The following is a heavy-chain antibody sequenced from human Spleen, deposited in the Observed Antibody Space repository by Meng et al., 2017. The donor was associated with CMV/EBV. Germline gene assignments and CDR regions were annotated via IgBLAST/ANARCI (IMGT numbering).Heavy chain of an antibody. CDR1: GGSISSYY. CDR3: ARDGVRWRYFNWFDP. D-gene: IGHD2/OR15-2a*01. Sequence: VQLQEAGPGRVKPSETLSLTCTVSGGSISSYYWSWIRQPAGKGLEWIGRIYTSGSTNYNPSLKSRVTMSVDTSKSQFSLKLSSVTAADTAVYYCARDGVRWRYFNWFDPWGQGTLVTVSS. CDR2: IYTSGST. J-gene: IGHJ5*02. V-gene: IGHV4-4*07.